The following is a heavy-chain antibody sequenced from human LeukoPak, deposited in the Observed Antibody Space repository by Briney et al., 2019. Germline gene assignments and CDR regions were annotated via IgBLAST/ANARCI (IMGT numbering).Heavy chain of an antibody. D-gene: IGHD3-22*01. J-gene: IGHJ4*02. Sequence: PGGSLRLSCTASGFTFGDYAMSWFRQAPGKGLEWGGFIRSKAYGGTTEYAASVKGRFTISRDHSKSIAYLQMNSLKTEDTAVYYCTRSAEHYYDLSDYWGQGTLVTVSS. CDR2: IRSKAYGGTT. CDR1: GFTFGDYA. CDR3: TRSAEHYYDLSDY. V-gene: IGHV3-49*03.